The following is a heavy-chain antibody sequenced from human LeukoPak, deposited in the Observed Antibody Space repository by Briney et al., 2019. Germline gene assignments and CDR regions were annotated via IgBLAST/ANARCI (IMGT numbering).Heavy chain of an antibody. Sequence: ASVKVSCKASGYTFTGYYMHWVRQAPGQGLEGMGWINPNSGGTNYAQKFQGRVTMTRDTSISTAYMELSRLRSDDTAVYYCARDASTVGYYYYYYYMDVWGKGTTVTVSS. CDR2: INPNSGGT. D-gene: IGHD4-17*01. J-gene: IGHJ6*03. CDR3: ARDASTVGYYYYYYYMDV. V-gene: IGHV1-2*02. CDR1: GYTFTGYY.